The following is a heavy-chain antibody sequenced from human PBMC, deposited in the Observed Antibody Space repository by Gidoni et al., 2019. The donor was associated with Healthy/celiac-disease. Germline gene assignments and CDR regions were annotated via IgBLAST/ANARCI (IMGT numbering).Heavy chain of an antibody. CDR2: ISSSSSYI. V-gene: IGHV3-21*01. J-gene: IGHJ4*02. CDR3: AREGGVYCGGDCYSRAFDY. Sequence: EVQLVESGGGLVKPGGSLRLSCAASGFTFSSYSMNWVRQAPGKGLEWVSSISSSSSYIYYADSVKGRFTISRDNAKNSLYLQMNSLRAEDTAVYYCAREGGVYCGGDCYSRAFDYWGQGTLVTVSS. CDR1: GFTFSSYS. D-gene: IGHD2-21*01.